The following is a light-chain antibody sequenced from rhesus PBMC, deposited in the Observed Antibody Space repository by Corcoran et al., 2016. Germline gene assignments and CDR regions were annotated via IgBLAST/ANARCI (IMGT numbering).Light chain of an antibody. Sequence: QAALTQPHSVSGSPGQSVTISCTGTNSDIGGYNYVSWYQQHPGTAPKLMISEDSKRPSGVSDRFSGSKSGNTASLTISGLQTEDEADYYCSSYAGSNPCIFGAGTRLTVL. V-gene: IGLV2-32*02. CDR3: SSYAGSNPCI. CDR2: EDS. J-gene: IGLJ1*01. CDR1: NSDIGGYNY.